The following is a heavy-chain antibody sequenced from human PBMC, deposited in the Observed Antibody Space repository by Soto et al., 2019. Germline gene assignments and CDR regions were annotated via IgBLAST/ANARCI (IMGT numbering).Heavy chain of an antibody. CDR1: GGTFSSYA. CDR3: ARDLDYGDSIYYYYGMDV. V-gene: IGHV1-69*05. D-gene: IGHD4-17*01. CDR2: IIPIFGTA. Sequence: SVKVSCKASGGTFSSYAISWVRQAPGQGLEWMGGIIPIFGTANYAQKLQGRVTMTTDTSTSTAYMELRSLRSDDTAVYYCARDLDYGDSIYYYYGMDVWGQGTTVTVSS. J-gene: IGHJ6*02.